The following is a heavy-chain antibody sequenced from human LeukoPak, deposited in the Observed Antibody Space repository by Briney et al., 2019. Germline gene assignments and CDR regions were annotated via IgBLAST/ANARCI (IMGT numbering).Heavy chain of an antibody. CDR3: ARGQGSGWYRIGDFDY. V-gene: IGHV4-39*07. D-gene: IGHD6-19*01. CDR1: GGSISSSSYY. Sequence: ASETLSLTCTVSGGSISSSSYYWGWVRQPPGKGLEWIGTIYYSGNTYYNPSLKSRVTVSVDTSKNQFSLKLSSVTAADTAVYYCARGQGSGWYRIGDFDYWGQGTLVTVSS. CDR2: IYYSGNT. J-gene: IGHJ4*02.